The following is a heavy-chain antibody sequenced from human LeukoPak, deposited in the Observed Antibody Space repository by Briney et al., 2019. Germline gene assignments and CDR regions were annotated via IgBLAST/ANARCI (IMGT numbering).Heavy chain of an antibody. CDR3: ASSPPTSLTSCSSTSCFFDY. CDR2: IYYSGST. Sequence: PSETLSLTCTVSGGSISSYYWSWIRQPPGKGLEWIGYIYYSGSTNYNPSLKSRVTISVDTSKNQFSLKLSSVTAADTAVYYCASSPPTSLTSCSSTSCFFDYWGQGTLVTVSS. J-gene: IGHJ4*02. D-gene: IGHD2-2*01. V-gene: IGHV4-59*01. CDR1: GGSISSYY.